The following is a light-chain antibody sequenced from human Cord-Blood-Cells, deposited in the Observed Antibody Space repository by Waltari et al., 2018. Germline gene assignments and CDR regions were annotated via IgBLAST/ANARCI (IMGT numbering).Light chain of an antibody. CDR2: AAY. CDR3: QQSYSTPQP. CDR1: ESICSY. J-gene: IGKJ3*01. V-gene: IGKV1-39*01. Sequence: DIQMTQSPSSPSASVGDRVTITCRASESICSYLNWHQQKPGKAPKLLIYAAYSLQSGVPSRFSGSGSGTDFTLTSSSLQPEDFANYYCQQSYSTPQPFGPGTKVDI.